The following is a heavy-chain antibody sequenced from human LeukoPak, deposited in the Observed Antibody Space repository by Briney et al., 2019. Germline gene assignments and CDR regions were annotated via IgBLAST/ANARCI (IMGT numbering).Heavy chain of an antibody. J-gene: IGHJ4*02. Sequence: PGESLRLSCAASGFAFGTYAMSWVRQAPGKGLEWVSSICGSGDTTYYADSVKGRFTISRDNPKNTLYLQMNSLRADDTAVYYCAKASGGSCYSSCGYWGQGTLVTVSS. CDR1: GFAFGTYA. D-gene: IGHD2-15*01. CDR3: AKASGGSCYSSCGY. V-gene: IGHV3-23*01. CDR2: ICGSGDTT.